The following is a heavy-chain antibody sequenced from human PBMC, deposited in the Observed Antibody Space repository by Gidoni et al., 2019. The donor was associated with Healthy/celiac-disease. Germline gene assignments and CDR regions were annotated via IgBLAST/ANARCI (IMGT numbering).Heavy chain of an antibody. D-gene: IGHD3-10*01. CDR2: IFSNDEK. J-gene: IGHJ6*02. CDR3: ARIRGGVLLLWFGEDYYGMDV. V-gene: IGHV2-26*01. CDR1: GFSLSNARMG. Sequence: QVTLKESGPVLVKPTETLTLTCTVSGFSLSNARMGVSWIRQPPGKALEWLAHIFSNDEKSYSTSLKSRLTISKDTSKSQVVLTMTNMDPVDTATYYCARIRGGVLLLWFGEDYYGMDVWGQGTTVTVSS.